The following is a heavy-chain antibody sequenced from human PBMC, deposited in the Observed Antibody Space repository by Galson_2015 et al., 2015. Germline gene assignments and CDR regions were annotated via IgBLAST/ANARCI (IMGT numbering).Heavy chain of an antibody. CDR2: VKGDGSST. J-gene: IGHJ4*02. V-gene: IGHV3-74*01. CDR1: GFTFDDYI. CDR3: TRGGAGHGDY. Sequence: SLRLSCAASGFTFDDYIMNWVRHPPGKGLVWVSRVKGDGSSTTYADSVKGRFTISRDNAKNTVYLQMNSLRVEDTAVYYCTRGGAGHGDYWGQGTLVTVSS. D-gene: IGHD1-26*01.